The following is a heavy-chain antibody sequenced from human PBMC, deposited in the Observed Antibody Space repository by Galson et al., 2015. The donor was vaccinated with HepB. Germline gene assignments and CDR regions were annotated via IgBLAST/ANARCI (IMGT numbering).Heavy chain of an antibody. Sequence: LTCAVYGGSFSGYYWSWIRQPPGKGLEWIGEINHSGSTNYNPSLKSRVTISVDTSKNQFSLKLSSVTAADTAVYYCARSVGNPSLKGIQLLNWGQGTLVTVSS. J-gene: IGHJ4*02. CDR1: GGSFSGYY. CDR2: INHSGST. CDR3: ARSVGNPSLKGIQLLN. V-gene: IGHV4-34*01. D-gene: IGHD5-18*01.